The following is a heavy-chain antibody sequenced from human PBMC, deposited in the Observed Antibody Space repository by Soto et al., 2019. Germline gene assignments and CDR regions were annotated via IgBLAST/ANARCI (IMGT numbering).Heavy chain of an antibody. CDR2: ITVYNGNT. CDR3: ARDNTGVVGVDY. V-gene: IGHV1-18*01. D-gene: IGHD3-3*01. CDR1: GYIFSSYG. Sequence: QVQLLQSGAEVKKPGASVKVSCKTSGYIFSSYGINWVRQASGQGLEWMGWITVYNGNTQYAQKFQDRVTMTTDTSTSTAYMELRSLRSDDTAVYYCARDNTGVVGVDYWGQGTLVTVSS. J-gene: IGHJ4*02.